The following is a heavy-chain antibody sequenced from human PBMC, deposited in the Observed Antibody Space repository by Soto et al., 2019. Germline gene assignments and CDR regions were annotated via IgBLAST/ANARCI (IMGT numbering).Heavy chain of an antibody. Sequence: EVQLVQSGAEVKKPGEPLRISCQGSGYSFTSSLISWVRQMPGEGLEWMGRIDPSDSYINYSPSFQGRVTMSADKTISTAYLQWSSLKASNTAMYYCARRGSSSSFCYDSWGQGTLVTVSS. CDR2: IDPSDSYI. D-gene: IGHD6-6*01. J-gene: IGHJ4*02. CDR1: GYSFTSSL. CDR3: ARRGSSSSFCYDS. V-gene: IGHV5-10-1*03.